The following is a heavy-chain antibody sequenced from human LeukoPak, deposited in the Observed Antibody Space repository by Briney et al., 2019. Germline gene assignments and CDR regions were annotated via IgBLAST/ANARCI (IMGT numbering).Heavy chain of an antibody. Sequence: PSETLSLTCTVSGGSISSYYWSWIRQPPGKGLEGIGYIYYSGSTNYNPTLKSRVTISVDTSKNQFSLKLSSVTAADTAVYYCARGASRDADFDYWGQGTLVTVSS. CDR3: ARGASRDADFDY. V-gene: IGHV4-59*01. CDR2: IYYSGST. J-gene: IGHJ4*02. D-gene: IGHD6-6*01. CDR1: GGSISSYY.